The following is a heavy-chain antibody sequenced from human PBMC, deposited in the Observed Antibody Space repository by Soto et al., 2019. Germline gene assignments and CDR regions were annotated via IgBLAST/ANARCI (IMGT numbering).Heavy chain of an antibody. CDR2: TRNKANGYTT. J-gene: IGHJ4*02. CDR1: GFTFSDHY. Sequence: EVQLVESGGGLVQPGGSLRLSCAVSGFTFSDHYMDWVRQAPGKGLEWVGRTRNKANGYTTEYAASVKGRFTISGDDSKKALYLQTASLKTEATAVYYCARAFYGSGSYSLDYWGQGTLVTVSS. CDR3: ARAFYGSGSYSLDY. D-gene: IGHD3-10*01. V-gene: IGHV3-72*01.